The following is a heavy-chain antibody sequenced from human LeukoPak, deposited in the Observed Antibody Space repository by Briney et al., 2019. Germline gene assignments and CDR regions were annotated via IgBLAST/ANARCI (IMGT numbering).Heavy chain of an antibody. CDR1: GYTFTSYA. Sequence: ASVKVSCKASGYTFTSYAMHWVRQAPGQRLEWMGWINAGNDNTKYSQKFQGRVTITRDTSASTVYMELSSLRSEDTAVYYYTRGLLWFGELSPPGYWGQGTLVTVSS. CDR3: TRGLLWFGELSPPGY. D-gene: IGHD3-10*01. V-gene: IGHV1-3*01. CDR2: INAGNDNT. J-gene: IGHJ4*02.